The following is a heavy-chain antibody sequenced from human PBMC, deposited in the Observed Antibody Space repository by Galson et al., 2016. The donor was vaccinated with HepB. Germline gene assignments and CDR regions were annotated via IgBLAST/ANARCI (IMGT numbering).Heavy chain of an antibody. CDR3: AREGELDFDS. CDR1: GFTFDDHG. Sequence: SLRLSCAASGFTFDDHGMSWVRQGPGKGLEWVSNINWNGGITHYADSVKGRFTISRDNAKNSLYLQMNSLRAEDTAFYYCAREGELDFDSWGQGTLVTVSS. V-gene: IGHV3-20*04. D-gene: IGHD1-1*01. CDR2: INWNGGIT. J-gene: IGHJ4*02.